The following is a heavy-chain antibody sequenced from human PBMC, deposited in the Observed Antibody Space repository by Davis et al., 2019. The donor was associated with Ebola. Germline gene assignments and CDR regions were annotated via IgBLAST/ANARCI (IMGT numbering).Heavy chain of an antibody. CDR3: ARQRWELSSGLSAFDI. CDR2: ISAYNGNT. D-gene: IGHD1-26*01. CDR1: GYTFTSYG. J-gene: IGHJ3*02. Sequence: ASVKVSCKASGYTFTSYGITWVRQAPGQGLEWMGWISAYNGNTNYAQKLQGRVTMTTDTSTSTAYMELRSLRSDDTAVYYCARQRWELSSGLSAFDIWGQGTMVTVSS. V-gene: IGHV1-18*04.